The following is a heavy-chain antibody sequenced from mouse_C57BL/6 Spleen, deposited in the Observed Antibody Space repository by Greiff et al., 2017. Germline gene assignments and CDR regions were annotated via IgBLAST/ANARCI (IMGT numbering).Heavy chain of an antibody. D-gene: IGHD1-1*01. V-gene: IGHV1-50*01. CDR3: ARKKGTTVVDYFDY. CDR2: IDPSDSYT. Sequence: VQLQQPGAELVKPGASVKLSCKASGYTFTSYWMQWVKQRPGQGLEWIGEIDPSDSYTNYNQKFKGKATLTVDTSSSTAYMQLSSLTSEDSAVYYCARKKGTTVVDYFDYWGQGTTLTVSS. J-gene: IGHJ2*01. CDR1: GYTFTSYW.